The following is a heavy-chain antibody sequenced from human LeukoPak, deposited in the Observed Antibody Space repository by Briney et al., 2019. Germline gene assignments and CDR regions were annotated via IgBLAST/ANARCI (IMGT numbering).Heavy chain of an antibody. V-gene: IGHV3-21*04. CDR1: GFTFSSYS. J-gene: IGHJ4*02. CDR2: ISSSSSYI. Sequence: PGESLRLSCAASGFTFSSYSMNWVRQAPGKGLEWVSSISSSSSYIYYADSVKGRFTISRDNSKNTLYLQMNSLRAEDTAVYYCAKDPVAGLYYFDYWGQGTLVTVSS. D-gene: IGHD6-19*01. CDR3: AKDPVAGLYYFDY.